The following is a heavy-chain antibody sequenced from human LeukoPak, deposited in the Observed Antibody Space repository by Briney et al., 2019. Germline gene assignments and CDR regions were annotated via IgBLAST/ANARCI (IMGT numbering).Heavy chain of an antibody. Sequence: GGSLRLSCAASGFTFSSYWMHWVRQAPGKGLVWVSRLNSYGSRTSYADSVKGRFTISRDNAKNTLYLQMNSLRAEDTAVYYCAREDSVVGIDDAFDIWGQGTMVTLSS. V-gene: IGHV3-74*01. CDR1: GFTFSSYW. CDR2: LNSYGSRT. J-gene: IGHJ3*02. CDR3: AREDSVVGIDDAFDI. D-gene: IGHD6-13*01.